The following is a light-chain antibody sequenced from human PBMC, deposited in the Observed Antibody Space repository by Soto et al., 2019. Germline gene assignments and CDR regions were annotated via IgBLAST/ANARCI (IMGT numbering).Light chain of an antibody. CDR2: WAS. CDR3: QQYYSIPLT. J-gene: IGKJ4*01. CDR1: QRVLYSSNNMNY. Sequence: DFVMTQSPDSLAVSLGETATINCKSSQRVLYSSNNMNYLSWYQQKPGQPPKLLTYWASTRNSGVPDRISGSGSGTDFTLTISSLQAEDVAVYYCQQYYSIPLTYGGGTKVEIK. V-gene: IGKV4-1*01.